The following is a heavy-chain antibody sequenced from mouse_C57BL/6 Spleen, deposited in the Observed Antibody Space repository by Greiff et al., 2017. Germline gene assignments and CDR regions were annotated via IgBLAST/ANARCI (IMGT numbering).Heavy chain of an antibody. CDR3: ARRGGYYYAVDY. D-gene: IGHD2-2*01. Sequence: VQLQQPGAELVKPGASVKMSCKASGYTFTSYWITWVKQRPGQGLEWIGDLYPGSGSTNYNEKFKSKATLTVDTSSSTAYMQLSSLTSEDSAVYYCARRGGYYYAVDYWGQGTSVTVSS. J-gene: IGHJ4*01. V-gene: IGHV1-55*01. CDR2: LYPGSGST. CDR1: GYTFTSYW.